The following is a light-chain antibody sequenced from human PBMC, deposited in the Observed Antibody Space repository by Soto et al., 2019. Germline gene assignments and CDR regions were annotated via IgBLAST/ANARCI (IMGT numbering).Light chain of an antibody. CDR3: QQSYSTQT. Sequence: IQLTQSPSSLSASVGDRVTITCRASQGISSYLAWYQQKPGEAPQLLIYAVSNLHSGVPSRFSGSGSGTDFALTISSLQPEDFATYYCQQSYSTQTFGQGTKVDIK. V-gene: IGKV1-39*01. J-gene: IGKJ1*01. CDR2: AVS. CDR1: QGISSY.